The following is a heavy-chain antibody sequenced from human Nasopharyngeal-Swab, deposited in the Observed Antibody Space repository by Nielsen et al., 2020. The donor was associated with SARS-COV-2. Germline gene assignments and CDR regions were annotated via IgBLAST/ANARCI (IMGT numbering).Heavy chain of an antibody. CDR2: IKQDGSEK. J-gene: IGHJ6*02. CDR3: ARAGDSSGYYFYYYYGMDV. V-gene: IGHV3-7*02. Sequence: VRQMPGKGLEWVANIKQDGSEKYYVDSVKGRFTISRDNAKNSLYPQMNSLRAEDTAVYYCARAGDSSGYYFYYYYGMDVWGQGTTVTVSS. D-gene: IGHD3-22*01.